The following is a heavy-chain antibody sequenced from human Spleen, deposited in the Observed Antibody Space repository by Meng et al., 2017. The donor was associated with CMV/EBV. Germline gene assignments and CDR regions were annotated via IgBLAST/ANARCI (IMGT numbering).Heavy chain of an antibody. CDR3: AKDYVDIVATIGGYFQY. Sequence: FTFSSYAMSWVRQAPGKGLEWVSAISSSGGDTYYADSVKGRFTISRDNSKNTLYLQVNSLRAEDTAVYYCAKDYVDIVATIGGYFQYWGQGTLVTVSS. D-gene: IGHD5-12*01. V-gene: IGHV3-23*01. CDR2: ISSSGGDT. CDR1: FTFSSYA. J-gene: IGHJ1*01.